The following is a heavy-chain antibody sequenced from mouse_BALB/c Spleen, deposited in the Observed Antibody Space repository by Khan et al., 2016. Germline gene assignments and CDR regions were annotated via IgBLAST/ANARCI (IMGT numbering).Heavy chain of an antibody. J-gene: IGHJ3*01. CDR2: INSAGNDT. V-gene: IGHV5-2*01. CDR1: EYEFPSHD. CDR3: TRHYYGSSFWVAY. Sequence: EVELVASGGGLVQPGESLKLSCESNEYEFPSHDMSWVRKTPEKRLELVAAINSAGNDTYYPDTMERRFIISRDNTKTTLYLQINSLRSENTALYYCTRHYYGSSFWVAYWGQGTLVTVSA. D-gene: IGHD1-1*01.